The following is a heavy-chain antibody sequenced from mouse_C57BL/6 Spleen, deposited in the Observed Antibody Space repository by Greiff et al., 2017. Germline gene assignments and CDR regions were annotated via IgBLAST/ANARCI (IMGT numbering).Heavy chain of an antibody. D-gene: IGHD2-2*01. CDR3: TALKVTHYYAMDY. V-gene: IGHV14-1*01. CDR1: GFNIKDYY. Sequence: VQLQQSGAELVRPGASVKLSCTASGFNIKDYYMHWVKQRPEQGLEWIGRIDPEDGDTEYAPKFQGKATMTADTCSNTVYLQLSSLTAEDTTVYYSTALKVTHYYAMDYWGQGTSVTVSS. J-gene: IGHJ4*01. CDR2: IDPEDGDT.